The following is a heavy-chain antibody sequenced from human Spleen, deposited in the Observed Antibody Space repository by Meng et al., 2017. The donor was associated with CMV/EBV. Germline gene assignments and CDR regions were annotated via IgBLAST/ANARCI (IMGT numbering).Heavy chain of an antibody. Sequence: SETLSLTCTVSGGSISSYHWSWIRQPPGKGLEWIGYMYYSGRTNYNPSLKSRVTISVDTSKNQLSLKLNSVTAADTAVYYCAREVGGYSYGYRRAGFDYWGQGTLVTVSS. D-gene: IGHD5-18*01. CDR2: MYYSGRT. CDR1: GGSISSYH. V-gene: IGHV4-59*01. CDR3: AREVGGYSYGYRRAGFDY. J-gene: IGHJ4*02.